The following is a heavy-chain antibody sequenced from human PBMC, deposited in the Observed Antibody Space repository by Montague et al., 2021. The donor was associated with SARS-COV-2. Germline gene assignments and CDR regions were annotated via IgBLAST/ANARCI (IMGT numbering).Heavy chain of an antibody. CDR3: ARQDIQLRFDL. Sequence: SETLSLTSTVSSGSISNDIYYWGWIRQPPGKGPEWIGGSRYGGTSYYNPSLKSRVTISIDTSKNQCSLKMTAVTAADTAVYFCARQDIQLRFDLWGRGTLVTVSS. J-gene: IGHJ2*01. CDR2: SRYGGTS. CDR1: SGSISNDIYY. D-gene: IGHD1-1*01. V-gene: IGHV4-39*01.